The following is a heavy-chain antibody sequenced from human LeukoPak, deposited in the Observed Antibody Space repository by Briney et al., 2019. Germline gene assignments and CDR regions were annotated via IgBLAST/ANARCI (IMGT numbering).Heavy chain of an antibody. CDR3: ARGERRYYYDSSGSFDY. D-gene: IGHD3-22*01. Sequence: PSETLSLTCAVYGGSFSGYYWSWIRQPPGKGLEWIGEINHSGSTNYNPSLKSRVTISVDTSKNQFSLKLGSVTAADTAVYYCARGERRYYYDSSGSFDYWGQGTLVTVSS. V-gene: IGHV4-34*01. CDR1: GGSFSGYY. CDR2: INHSGST. J-gene: IGHJ4*02.